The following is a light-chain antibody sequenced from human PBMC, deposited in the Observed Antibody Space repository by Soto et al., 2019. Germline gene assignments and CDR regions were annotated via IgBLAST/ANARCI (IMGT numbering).Light chain of an antibody. CDR1: QSVLYSANNKNC. V-gene: IGKV4-1*01. Sequence: DIVMTQSPDSLAVSLGERATINCKSSQSVLYSANNKNCLAWYQQKPGQPPKLLLYWASTPESGVPDRFSGSGSGTDFTLTISSLQAEDVAVYYCQQYYSTPRTFGQGTKVEIK. CDR3: QQYYSTPRT. CDR2: WAS. J-gene: IGKJ1*01.